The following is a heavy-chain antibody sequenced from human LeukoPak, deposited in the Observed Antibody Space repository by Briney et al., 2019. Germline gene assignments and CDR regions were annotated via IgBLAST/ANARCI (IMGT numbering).Heavy chain of an antibody. CDR1: NGSISSYH. V-gene: IGHV4-4*09. CDR2: ILTSGTT. D-gene: IGHD1-26*01. Sequence: SETLSLTCTVSNGSISSYHWSWVRQPPGKGLEWIGYILTSGTTNYNPSLKSRLTISVDTSENQFTLKLSSVTAADTAVYYCARLRVSGSYLYYFDYWGQGTLVTVSS. J-gene: IGHJ4*02. CDR3: ARLRVSGSYLYYFDY.